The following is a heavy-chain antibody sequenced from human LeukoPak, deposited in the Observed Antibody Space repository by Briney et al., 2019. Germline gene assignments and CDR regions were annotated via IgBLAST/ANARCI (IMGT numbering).Heavy chain of an antibody. D-gene: IGHD2-2*02. Sequence: SETLSLTCAVSGGSFSGYYWSWMRQPPARGLEGIGENNHSGSTNYNPPLMSRVTISVDPSKNQFSLKLSSVTVADTAVYYCTRGVTVVVPTAIRYYYYYYMDVWSKGTTVTVP. CDR3: TRGVTVVVPTAIRYYYYYYMDV. CDR2: NNHSGST. V-gene: IGHV4-34*01. J-gene: IGHJ6*03. CDR1: GGSFSGYY.